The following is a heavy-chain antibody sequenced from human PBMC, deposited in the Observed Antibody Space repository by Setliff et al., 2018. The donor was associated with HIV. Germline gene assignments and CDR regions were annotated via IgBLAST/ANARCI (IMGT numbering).Heavy chain of an antibody. D-gene: IGHD5-12*01. J-gene: IGHJ4*02. V-gene: IGHV1-3*01. CDR1: GYTFTSYA. Sequence: GASVKVSCKASGYTFTSYAMHWVRQAPGQRLEWMGWINAGNGNTKYSQKFQGRVTITTDESTSTAYMELSSLRSEDTAVYYCATRIRDGHRGYGYFDFWGQGTLVTVSS. CDR3: ATRIRDGHRGYGYFDF. CDR2: INAGNGNT.